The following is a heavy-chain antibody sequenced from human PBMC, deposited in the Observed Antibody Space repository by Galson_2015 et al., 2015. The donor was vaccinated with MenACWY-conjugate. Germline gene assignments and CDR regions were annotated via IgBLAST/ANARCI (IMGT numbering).Heavy chain of an antibody. J-gene: IGHJ4*02. D-gene: IGHD7-27*01. CDR2: IYYSGNT. CDR3: ARHGPSWGYYFDY. V-gene: IGHV4-59*08. Sequence: SETLSLTCTASGGSISSSYWSWIRQPPGKGLEWIGYIYYSGNTHYNPSLKSRVTISVDTSTNQFSLKLSSVTAADTAVFYCARHGPSWGYYFDYWGQGTLVTVSS. CDR1: GGSISSSY.